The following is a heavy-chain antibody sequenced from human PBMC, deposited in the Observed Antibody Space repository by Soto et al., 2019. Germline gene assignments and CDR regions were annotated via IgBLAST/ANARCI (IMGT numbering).Heavy chain of an antibody. Sequence: ASVKVSCKASGYTFTSYAMHWVRQAPGQRLEWMGWINAGNGNTKYSQKFQGRVTITRDTSASTAYMELSSLSSEDTAVYYCATKARRRYSSGWSDAFDIWGQGTMVTVSS. D-gene: IGHD6-19*01. CDR3: ATKARRRYSSGWSDAFDI. CDR2: INAGNGNT. CDR1: GYTFTSYA. J-gene: IGHJ3*02. V-gene: IGHV1-3*01.